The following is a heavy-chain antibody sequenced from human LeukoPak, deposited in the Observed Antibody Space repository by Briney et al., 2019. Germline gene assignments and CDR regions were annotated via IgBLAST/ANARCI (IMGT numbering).Heavy chain of an antibody. Sequence: GGSLRLSCAASGFTFSTYWMSWGRQAPGKVLEWVANIKQDGGEKYYVDSVKGRFTISRDNAKNSLYLQMNSLRTEDTAVYYCARGYGDPLDYYYYMDVWGNGTTVTVSS. CDR3: ARGYGDPLDYYYYMDV. CDR1: GFTFSTYW. CDR2: IKQDGGEK. J-gene: IGHJ6*03. D-gene: IGHD4-17*01. V-gene: IGHV3-7*01.